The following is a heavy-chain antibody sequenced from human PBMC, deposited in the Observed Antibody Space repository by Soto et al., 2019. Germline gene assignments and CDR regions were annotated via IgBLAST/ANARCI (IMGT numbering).Heavy chain of an antibody. V-gene: IGHV4-59*01. D-gene: IGHD6-13*01. Sequence: SETLSLTCTVSGGSISSYYWSWIRQPPGKGLEWIGYIYYSGSTNYNPSLKSPVTISVDTSKNQFSLKLSSVTAADTAVYYCARDGLTIAAAGYYYYYYMDVWGKGTTVTVSS. CDR2: IYYSGST. J-gene: IGHJ6*03. CDR1: GGSISSYY. CDR3: ARDGLTIAAAGYYYYYYMDV.